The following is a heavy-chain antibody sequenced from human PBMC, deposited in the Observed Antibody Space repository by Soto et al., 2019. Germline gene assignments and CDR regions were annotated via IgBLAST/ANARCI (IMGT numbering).Heavy chain of an antibody. CDR2: ISAYNGNT. J-gene: IGHJ5*02. Sequence: ASVKVSCEASGYFFTSYGISWVRQAPGQGLEWMGWISAYNGNTNYAQKLQGRVTMTTDTSTSTAYMELRSLRSDDTAVYYCARGECSSTSCYSLDNWFDPWGQGTLVTVSS. V-gene: IGHV1-18*01. D-gene: IGHD2-2*01. CDR3: ARGECSSTSCYSLDNWFDP. CDR1: GYFFTSYG.